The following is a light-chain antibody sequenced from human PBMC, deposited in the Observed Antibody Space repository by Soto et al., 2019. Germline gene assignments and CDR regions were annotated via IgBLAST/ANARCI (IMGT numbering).Light chain of an antibody. CDR1: QSVTSNY. CDR3: QHYVTSLTT. V-gene: IGKV3-20*01. CDR2: GAS. J-gene: IGKJ1*01. Sequence: EIVLTQSPGTLSLSPGERATLSCGASQSVTSNYLAWYQQKPGQAPRLLIFGASIRVKGIPDRFISSGSGTDFTLTISRLEPEDFAVYYCQHYVTSLTTFGLGTKVEVK.